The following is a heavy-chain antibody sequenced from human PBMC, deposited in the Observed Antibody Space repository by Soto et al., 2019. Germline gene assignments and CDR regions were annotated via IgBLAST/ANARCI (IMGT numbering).Heavy chain of an antibody. D-gene: IGHD1-7*01. CDR2: ISAYNGNT. CDR3: ARDRTPRAYNWNYMELAAAVYH. V-gene: IGHV1-18*01. J-gene: IGHJ5*02. CDR1: GYTFTSYG. Sequence: GASVKVSCKASGYTFTSYGISWVRQAPGQGLEWMGWISAYNGNTNYAQKLQGRVTMTTDTSTSTAYMELRSLRSDDTAVYYCARDRTPRAYNWNYMELAAAVYHWGQGTLVTVSS.